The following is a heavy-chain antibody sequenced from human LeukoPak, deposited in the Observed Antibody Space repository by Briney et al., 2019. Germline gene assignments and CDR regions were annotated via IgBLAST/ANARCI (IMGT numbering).Heavy chain of an antibody. D-gene: IGHD3-22*01. V-gene: IGHV3-23*01. CDR1: GFTVSSNY. CDR3: AKTDSSGYYGSWGDAFDI. J-gene: IGHJ3*02. Sequence: GGSLRLSCAASGFTVSSNYMSWVRQAPGKGLEWVSAISGSGGSTYYVDSVKGRFTISRDNSKNTLYLQMNSLRAEDTAVYYCAKTDSSGYYGSWGDAFDIWGQGTMVTVSS. CDR2: ISGSGGST.